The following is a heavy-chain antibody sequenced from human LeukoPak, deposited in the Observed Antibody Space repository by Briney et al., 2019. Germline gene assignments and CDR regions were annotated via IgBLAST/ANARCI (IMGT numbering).Heavy chain of an antibody. CDR3: ARETSSSALEY. CDR2: IFYTGIT. Sequence: SETLSLTCTVSGGSIRSYYWSWIRQPPGKGLEWIGYIFYTGITNYNPSLKSRVTISVDTSRNQFSLKLTSVTAADTAVYYCARETSSSALEYWGQGTLVTVSS. V-gene: IGHV4-59*01. J-gene: IGHJ4*02. CDR1: GGSIRSYY. D-gene: IGHD6-6*01.